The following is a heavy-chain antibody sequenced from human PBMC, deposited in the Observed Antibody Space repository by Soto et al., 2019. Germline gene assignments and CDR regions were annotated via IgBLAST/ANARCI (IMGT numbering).Heavy chain of an antibody. V-gene: IGHV4-31*03. CDR1: GGSISGGGYY. D-gene: IGHD3-22*01. CDR3: SRIILDYYISATAPGYFDS. Sequence: SETLSLTCTVSGGSISGGGYYWSWLRQDKGKGLEWIGYIYYSGSTNYNPSLKSRVTISVDTTKNQFSLKLSSVTAADRAEYYCSRIILDYYISATAPGYFDSRRQGTLVTV. J-gene: IGHJ4*02. CDR2: IYYSGST.